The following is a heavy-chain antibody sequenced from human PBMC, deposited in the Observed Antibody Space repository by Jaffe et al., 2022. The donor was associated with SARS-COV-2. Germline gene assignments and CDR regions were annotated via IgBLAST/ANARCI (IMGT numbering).Heavy chain of an antibody. D-gene: IGHD3-9*01. Sequence: EVQLVESGGGLVKPGGSLRLSCAASGFTFSSYSMNWVRQAPGKGLEWVSSIVSSNSYIYYADSVKGRFTISRDNAKNSLYLQMNSLRAEDTAVYYCARVEGGDILTGYSPPFFFYYYYMDVWGKGTTVTVSS. CDR2: IVSSNSYI. J-gene: IGHJ6*03. CDR1: GFTFSSYS. V-gene: IGHV3-21*01. CDR3: ARVEGGDILTGYSPPFFFYYYYMDV.